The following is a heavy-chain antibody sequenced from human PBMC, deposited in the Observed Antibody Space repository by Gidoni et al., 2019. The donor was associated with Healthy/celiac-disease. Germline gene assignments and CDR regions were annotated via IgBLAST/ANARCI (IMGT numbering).Heavy chain of an antibody. CDR1: GFTFSDYY. CDR2: ISSSSSYT. J-gene: IGHJ5*02. CDR3: ARAVYDSSGYNYNWFDP. D-gene: IGHD3-22*01. Sequence: QVPLVESGGGLVKPGGSLRLSCAASGFTFSDYYMSWIRQAPGKGLEWVSYISSSSSYTNYADSMKVRFTISRDNAKNSLYLQMNSQRAEETAVYYCARAVYDSSGYNYNWFDPWGQRTLVTVSS. V-gene: IGHV3-11*06.